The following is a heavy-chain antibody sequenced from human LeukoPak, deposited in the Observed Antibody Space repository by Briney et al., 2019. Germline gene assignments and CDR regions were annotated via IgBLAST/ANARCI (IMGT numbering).Heavy chain of an antibody. D-gene: IGHD6-6*01. V-gene: IGHV3-74*01. Sequence: GGSLRLPCAVSGFTFSKYYMHWVRQAPGKGLVWVSRISSDGSNTNYADSVKGRFTISRDNAKNTLYLQMNSLRGEDTAVYYCAIVVAARQGTIDPWGQGTLVTISS. J-gene: IGHJ5*02. CDR1: GFTFSKYY. CDR2: ISSDGSNT. CDR3: AIVVAARQGTIDP.